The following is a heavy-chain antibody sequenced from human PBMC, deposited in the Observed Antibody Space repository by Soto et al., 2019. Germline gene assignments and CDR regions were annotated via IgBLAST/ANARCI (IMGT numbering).Heavy chain of an antibody. CDR3: ARDRAGAVAGNWFDP. CDR1: GFTFSRYW. Sequence: EVQLVESGGGLVQPGGSLRLSCAASGFTFSRYWMHWVRQAPGKGLVWVSRINSDGSSTSYADSVKGRFTISRDNAKNTLYLQMNSLRAEHTAVYSCARDRAGAVAGNWFDPWGQGTLVTVSS. V-gene: IGHV3-74*01. CDR2: INSDGSST. J-gene: IGHJ5*02. D-gene: IGHD6-19*01.